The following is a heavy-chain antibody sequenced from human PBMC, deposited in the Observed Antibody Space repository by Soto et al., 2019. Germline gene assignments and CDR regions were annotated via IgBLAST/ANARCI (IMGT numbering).Heavy chain of an antibody. CDR3: AREKGVLLWVGEHVHQPFDY. J-gene: IGHJ4*02. Sequence: ASVKVSCKASGYTFTGYYMHWVRQAPGQGLEWMGWINPNSGGTNYAQKFQGRVTMTRDTSISKAYMEPSRLRSDKKAVYYYAREKGVLLWVGEHVHQPFDYWGQGTLVTVSS. D-gene: IGHD3-10*01. CDR1: GYTFTGYY. CDR2: INPNSGGT. V-gene: IGHV1-2*02.